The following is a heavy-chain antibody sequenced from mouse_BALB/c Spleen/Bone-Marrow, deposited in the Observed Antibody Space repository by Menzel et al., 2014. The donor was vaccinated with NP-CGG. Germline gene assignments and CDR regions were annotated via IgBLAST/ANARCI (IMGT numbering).Heavy chain of an antibody. D-gene: IGHD1-1*01. Sequence: QVQLKHSGAELVKPGASVKLSCKASGYTFTSYWIHWVKQRPGQGLEWIGEINPSNGRTNYNEKFKSKATLTVDKSSSTAYMQLSSLTSEDSAVYYCARLLLRFYALDYWGQGTSVTVSS. CDR2: INPSNGRT. CDR1: GYTFTSYW. J-gene: IGHJ4*01. V-gene: IGHV1S81*02. CDR3: ARLLLRFYALDY.